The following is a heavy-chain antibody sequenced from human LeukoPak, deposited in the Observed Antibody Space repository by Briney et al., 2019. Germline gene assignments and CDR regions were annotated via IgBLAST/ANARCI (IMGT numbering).Heavy chain of an antibody. V-gene: IGHV1-58*01. J-gene: IGHJ4*02. CDR3: AALSYGDADY. CDR1: GFTFTSSA. CDR2: IVVGSGIT. D-gene: IGHD4-17*01. Sequence: SAKISCNASGFTFTSSAGQCLRHPRGHRLEGRGWIVVGSGITNYAQKCQERVTITMDMSTSTAYMELRSLRSEDAAVYYCAALSYGDADYWGQGDLVTVSS.